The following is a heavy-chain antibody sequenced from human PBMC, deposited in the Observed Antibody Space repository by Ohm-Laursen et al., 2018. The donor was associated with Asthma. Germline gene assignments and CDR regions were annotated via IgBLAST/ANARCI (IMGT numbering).Heavy chain of an antibody. CDR3: ASAAGNYYAIGY. Sequence: GSLTLSCSASGFTFSSYSLNWVRQAPGQGLEWLSYISRNSSTIYYADSVQGRFTISRDNDKNSLYLQMNSLRAEDTAVYYWASAAGNYYAIGYWGQGTLVTVSS. CDR1: GFTFSSYS. J-gene: IGHJ4*02. CDR2: ISRNSSTI. D-gene: IGHD1-26*01. V-gene: IGHV3-48*01.